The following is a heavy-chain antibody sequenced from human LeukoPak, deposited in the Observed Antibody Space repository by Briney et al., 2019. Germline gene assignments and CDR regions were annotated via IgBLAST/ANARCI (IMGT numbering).Heavy chain of an antibody. J-gene: IGHJ4*02. D-gene: IGHD3-22*01. CDR1: GFTFSSYW. CDR2: INQYGSDK. Sequence: GGSLRLSCAASGFTFSSYWMSWVRQVPGKGLEWVANINQYGSDKNYVDSVKGRFTISRDNYKNTLYLQMNSLRAEDTAVYYCAKDSITYYYDSSHDYWGQGTLVTVSS. CDR3: AKDSITYYYDSSHDY. V-gene: IGHV3-7*03.